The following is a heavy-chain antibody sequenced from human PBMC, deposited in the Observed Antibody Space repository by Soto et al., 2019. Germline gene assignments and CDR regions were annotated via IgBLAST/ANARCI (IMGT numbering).Heavy chain of an antibody. CDR2: ISSTSTTI. Sequence: GGSLRLSCAASGFTFSSYSMNWVRQAPGKGLEWVSYISSTSTTIYYADSVKGRFTISRDDSNSIAYLQMNSLKTEDTAVYYCQYQLLTYYYGMDVWGQGTTVTVSS. CDR1: GFTFSSYS. V-gene: IGHV3-48*01. CDR3: QYQLLTYYYGMDV. J-gene: IGHJ6*02. D-gene: IGHD2-2*01.